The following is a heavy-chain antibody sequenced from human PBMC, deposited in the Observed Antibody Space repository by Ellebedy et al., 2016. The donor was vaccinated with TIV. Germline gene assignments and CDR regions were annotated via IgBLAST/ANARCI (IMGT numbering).Heavy chain of an antibody. CDR3: ARSSGSGHDL. V-gene: IGHV1-2*02. D-gene: IGHD5-12*01. CDR1: GYSFTDDS. CDR2: INLRNGAT. J-gene: IGHJ4*02. Sequence: ASVKVSXKASGYSFTDDSMNWVRQAPGQGLEWMGWINLRNGATRYAQKFRDRVTMTSDASTTTAFMELSWLRSDDTAVYYCARSSGSGHDLWGQGTLVTVSS.